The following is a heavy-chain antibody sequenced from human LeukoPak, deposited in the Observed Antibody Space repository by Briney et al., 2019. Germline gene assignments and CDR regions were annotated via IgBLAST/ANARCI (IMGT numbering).Heavy chain of an antibody. CDR3: ARDRRYCSGGSCRNYYYYMDV. CDR2: ISSSSSYI. V-gene: IGHV3-21*01. CDR1: GFTFSSYS. D-gene: IGHD2-15*01. J-gene: IGHJ6*03. Sequence: GGSLRLSCAASGFTFSSYSMNWVRQAPGKGLEWVSSISSSSSYIYYADSVKSRFTISRDNAKNSLYLQMNSLRAEDTAVYYSARDRRYCSGGSCRNYYYYMDVWGKGTTVTVSS.